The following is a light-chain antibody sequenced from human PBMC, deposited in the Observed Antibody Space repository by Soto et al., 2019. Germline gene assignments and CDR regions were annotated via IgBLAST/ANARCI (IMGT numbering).Light chain of an antibody. V-gene: IGKV1-27*01. J-gene: IGKJ2*01. Sequence: DIQMTQSPSSLSASVGDRVTITCRASQGISTYLAWYQQKPGKVPKLLIYAASTLQSVVPSRFSGSGSGTDFTLTISSLQPEDVAHYYCQKYNSAPHTFGQGTKREIK. CDR3: QKYNSAPHT. CDR1: QGISTY. CDR2: AAS.